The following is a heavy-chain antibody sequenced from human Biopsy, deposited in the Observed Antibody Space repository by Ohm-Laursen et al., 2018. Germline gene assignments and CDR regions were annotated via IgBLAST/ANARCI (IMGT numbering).Heavy chain of an antibody. CDR3: ATFRASWDTTQGGDY. Sequence: TLSLTCIVSGVSISVDGYYWAWIRQLPGKGLDWIGYTYHSGTTYYNPSLKSRLTMSVDTSKNEFSLRLRSVTAADTAVYFCATFRASWDTTQGGDYWGQGTLVTVSS. CDR1: GVSISVDGYY. D-gene: IGHD1-26*01. CDR2: TYHSGTT. J-gene: IGHJ4*02. V-gene: IGHV4-31*03.